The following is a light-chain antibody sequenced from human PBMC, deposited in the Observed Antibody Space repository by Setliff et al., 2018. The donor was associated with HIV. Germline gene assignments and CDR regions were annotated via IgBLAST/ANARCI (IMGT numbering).Light chain of an antibody. CDR3: CSCAGTTTFV. J-gene: IGLJ1*01. CDR1: SSDVGSYNL. V-gene: IGLV2-23*01. CDR2: EGT. Sequence: QSVLTQPASVSGSPGQSITISCTGTSSDVGSYNLVSWYQQHPGNAPKLMIYEGTKRPSGVSNRISGSKSGNTASLTISGLQAADEADYYCCSCAGTTTFVFGTGTKVTVL.